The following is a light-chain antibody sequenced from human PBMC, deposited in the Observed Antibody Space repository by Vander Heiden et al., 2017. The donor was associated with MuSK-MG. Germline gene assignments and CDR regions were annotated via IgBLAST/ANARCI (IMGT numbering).Light chain of an antibody. V-gene: IGLV2-8*01. CDR1: SSDVGGYNY. CDR2: EVS. Sequence: LTQPPSASGSPGQSVTISCTGTSSDVGGYNYVSWYQQHPGKAPHLIIYEVSKRPAGGPDRFSGAKSGTTASLTVSGLQAEDEADYYCSSYAGSNKVVFGGGTKLTVL. CDR3: SSYAGSNKVV. J-gene: IGLJ2*01.